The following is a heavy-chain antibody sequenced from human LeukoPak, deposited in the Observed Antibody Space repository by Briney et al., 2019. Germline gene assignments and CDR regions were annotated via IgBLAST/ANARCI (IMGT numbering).Heavy chain of an antibody. J-gene: IGHJ3*02. V-gene: IGHV4-59*12. Sequence: SETLSLTCTVSGGSISSYYWSWIRQPPGKGLEWIGSIYYSGSTYYNPSLKSRVTISVDTSKNQLSLKLSSVTAADTAVYYCASRMTTVTPDDAFDIWGQGTMVTVSS. CDR3: ASRMTTVTPDDAFDI. CDR2: IYYSGST. CDR1: GGSISSYY. D-gene: IGHD4-17*01.